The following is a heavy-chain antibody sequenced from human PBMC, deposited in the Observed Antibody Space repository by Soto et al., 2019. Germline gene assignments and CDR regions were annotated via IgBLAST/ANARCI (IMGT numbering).Heavy chain of an antibody. J-gene: IGHJ4*02. CDR2: ISGRAGNT. Sequence: XEGLGLSCAASGFTVASYTVTWVRQAPGKGLEWVSVISGRAGNTYYADSVKGRFTISRDNSKNTLYLYMSSLRAEDTALYYCAKDSYCSSTSCSSLNSWGQGTLVTVSS. CDR3: AKDSYCSSTSCSSLNS. CDR1: GFTVASYT. V-gene: IGHV3-23*01. D-gene: IGHD2-2*01.